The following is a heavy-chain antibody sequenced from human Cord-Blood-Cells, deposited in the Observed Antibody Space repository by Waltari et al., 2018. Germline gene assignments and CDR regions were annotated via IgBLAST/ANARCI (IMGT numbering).Heavy chain of an antibody. J-gene: IGHJ3*02. CDR3: ARRGYAFDI. Sequence: QAQLQQWGAGLLKPSETLSLPCAFYVGSFRGYYWSWIRQPPGKGLEWIGEINHSGSTNYNPSLKSRVTISVDTSKNQFSLKLSSVTAADTAVYYCARRGYAFDIWGQGTMVTVSS. D-gene: IGHD5-12*01. CDR2: INHSGST. V-gene: IGHV4-34*01. CDR1: VGSFRGYY.